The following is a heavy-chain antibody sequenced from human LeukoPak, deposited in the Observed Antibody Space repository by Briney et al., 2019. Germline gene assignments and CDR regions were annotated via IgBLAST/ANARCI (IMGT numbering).Heavy chain of an antibody. J-gene: IGHJ4*02. CDR3: TKYDTSVNFDY. Sequence: AGGPLRLSCVASGFTFTNAWMSWVRQAPGKGLEWVGHIKSNTDGGTTEYPAPVKGRFIISRDDSKHTLYLQINSLKADDTAVYYCTKYDTSVNFDYWGQGTLVTVSS. CDR2: IKSNTDGGTT. D-gene: IGHD3-22*01. CDR1: GFTFTNAW. V-gene: IGHV3-15*01.